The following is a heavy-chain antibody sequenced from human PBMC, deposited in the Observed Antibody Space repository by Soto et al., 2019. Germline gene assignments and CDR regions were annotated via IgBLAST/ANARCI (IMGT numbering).Heavy chain of an antibody. D-gene: IGHD2-8*01. CDR1: GGSISSSSYY. CDR2: IYYSGST. CDR3: ARHVTFEAGYIVLMVYATPNWFDP. Sequence: QLQLQESGPGLVKPSETLSLTCTVSGGSISSSSYYWGWIRQPPGKGLEWIGSIYYSGSTYYNPSLKSRVTISVDTSKNQFSLKLSSVTAADTAVYYCARHVTFEAGYIVLMVYATPNWFDPWGQGTLVTVSS. V-gene: IGHV4-39*01. J-gene: IGHJ5*02.